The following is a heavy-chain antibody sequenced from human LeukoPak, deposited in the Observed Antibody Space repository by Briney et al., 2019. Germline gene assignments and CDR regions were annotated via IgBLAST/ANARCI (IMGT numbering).Heavy chain of an antibody. J-gene: IGHJ4*02. Sequence: SETLSLTCTVSGGSISSSSSYWGWIRQPPGKGLEWIGSIYYSGSTYYNPSLKSRITISVDTSKNQFSLKLSSVTAADTAVYYCARLDDSSGYFHWGQGTLVTVSS. CDR2: IYYSGST. CDR3: ARLDDSSGYFH. D-gene: IGHD3-22*01. V-gene: IGHV4-39*01. CDR1: GGSISSSSSY.